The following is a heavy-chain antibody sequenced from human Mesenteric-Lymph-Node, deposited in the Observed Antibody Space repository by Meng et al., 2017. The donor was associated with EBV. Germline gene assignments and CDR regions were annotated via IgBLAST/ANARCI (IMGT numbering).Heavy chain of an antibody. CDR1: GYSFTSYG. J-gene: IGHJ5*02. CDR3: AREGRVPAAMGFDP. CDR2: TSGYNGNT. Sequence: QCQRVQSGAEVKKPGASVKVSCKASGYSFTSYGISWVRQAPGQGLEWMGWTSGYNGNTNYAQKFQGRVTMTTDTSTSTAYMELRSLRSDDTAVYYCAREGRVPAAMGFDPWGQGTLVTVSS. V-gene: IGHV1-18*01. D-gene: IGHD2-2*01.